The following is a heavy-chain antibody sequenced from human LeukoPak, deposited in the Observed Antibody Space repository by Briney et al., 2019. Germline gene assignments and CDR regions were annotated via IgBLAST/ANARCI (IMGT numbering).Heavy chain of an antibody. D-gene: IGHD2-21*02. V-gene: IGHV3-53*01. CDR1: GFTVNSKY. Sequence: GSLRLSCAASGFTVNSKYMSWVRQAPGKGLEWVSVIYTGGSTYYADSVKGRFTISRDNSKNTLYLQMNSLRAEDTAVYYCARGGVIVTAMYSWGQGTLVTVSS. CDR3: ARGGVIVTAMYS. J-gene: IGHJ4*02. CDR2: IYTGGST.